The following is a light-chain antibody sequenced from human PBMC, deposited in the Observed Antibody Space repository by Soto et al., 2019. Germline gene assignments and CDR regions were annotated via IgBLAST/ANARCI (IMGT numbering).Light chain of an antibody. CDR2: AAS. CDR3: QQSYSTPFT. J-gene: IGKJ3*01. V-gene: IGKV1-39*01. Sequence: DIQMTQSTSSLSAFVGDRVTITCRASHNISSYLNWYQQKPGKAPKLLIYAASSLQSGVPSRFSGRGSGTDFTLTISSLQPEDFTTYYCQQSYSTPFTFGPGTKVDFK. CDR1: HNISSY.